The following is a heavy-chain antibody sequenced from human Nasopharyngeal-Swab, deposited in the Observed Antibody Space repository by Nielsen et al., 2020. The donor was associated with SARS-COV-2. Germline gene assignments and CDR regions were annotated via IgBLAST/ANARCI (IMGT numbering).Heavy chain of an antibody. Sequence: VRQAPGKGLEWVGRIGDKDHNYATTYGASVQGRFTISRDDSKNTAFLQMDSLKTEDTALYYCTTDFYFGYWGQGTLVTVSS. V-gene: IGHV3-73*01. CDR3: TTDFYFGY. CDR2: IGDKDHNYAT. J-gene: IGHJ4*02.